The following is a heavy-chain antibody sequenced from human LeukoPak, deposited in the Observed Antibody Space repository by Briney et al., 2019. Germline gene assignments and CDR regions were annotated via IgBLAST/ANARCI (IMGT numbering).Heavy chain of an antibody. CDR2: ISNDESTI. J-gene: IGHJ5*02. Sequence: SGGSLRLSCAASGFSFSSYWIHWVRQAPGKGPVWVSLISNDESTIIYADSVKGRFTISRDNAKNTLYLQMSSLRAEDTAVYYCARDVGTWGQGTLVTVSS. V-gene: IGHV3-74*01. D-gene: IGHD7-27*01. CDR1: GFSFSSYW. CDR3: ARDVGT.